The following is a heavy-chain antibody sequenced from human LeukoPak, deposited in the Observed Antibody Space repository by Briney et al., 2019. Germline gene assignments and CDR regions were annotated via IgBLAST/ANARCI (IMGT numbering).Heavy chain of an antibody. V-gene: IGHV4-61*01. CDR3: ARGRRDGYNTAFDY. CDR1: GGSVSSGNYY. CDR2: IYYSGST. D-gene: IGHD5-24*01. J-gene: IGHJ4*02. Sequence: SETLSLTCTVSGGSVSSGNYYWSWIRQPPGKGLEWIGYIYYSGSTNYNPSLKSRVTISVDTSKNQFSLKLSSVTAADTAVYYCARGRRDGYNTAFDYWGQGTLVTVSS.